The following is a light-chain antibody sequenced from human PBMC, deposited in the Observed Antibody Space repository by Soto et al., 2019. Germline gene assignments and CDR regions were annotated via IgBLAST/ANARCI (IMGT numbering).Light chain of an antibody. CDR1: SSDVGGYNL. CDR3: CSYAHTRSLI. CDR2: EGT. Sequence: QSVLTQPASVSGSPGQSITISCTGTSSDVGGYNLVSWYQQHPGEAPKLMIYEGTKRPSGVSTRFSGSKSGNTATLTISGLQADDEADYYCCSYAHTRSLIFGGGTKLTVL. V-gene: IGLV2-23*01. J-gene: IGLJ2*01.